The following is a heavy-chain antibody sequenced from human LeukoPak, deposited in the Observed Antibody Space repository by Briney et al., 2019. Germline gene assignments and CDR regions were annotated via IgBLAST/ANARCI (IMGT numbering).Heavy chain of an antibody. V-gene: IGHV3-23*01. J-gene: IGHJ4*02. CDR1: GFTFSSYA. Sequence: PGGSLRLSCAASGFTFSSYAMSCVRQAPGKGLEWVSAISNSGGSTYYADSVKGRFAISRDNPKNTLYLQMNSLRAEDTAVYYCAKGLTYNSGSRGYFDYWGQGTLVTVSS. CDR2: ISNSGGST. D-gene: IGHD6-19*01. CDR3: AKGLTYNSGSRGYFDY.